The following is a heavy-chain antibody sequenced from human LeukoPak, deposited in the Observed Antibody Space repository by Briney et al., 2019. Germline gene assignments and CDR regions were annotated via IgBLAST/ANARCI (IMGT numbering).Heavy chain of an antibody. CDR1: GFTFSSYG. V-gene: IGHV3-30*02. CDR2: IRYDGSNK. J-gene: IGHJ4*02. D-gene: IGHD6-13*01. CDR3: ARDFWAAAPTYAYYFDY. Sequence: LAGGSLRLSCAASGFTFSSYGMHWVRQAPGKGLEWVAFIRYDGSNKYYADSVKGRFTISRDNSKYTLYLQMNSLRAEDTAVYYCARDFWAAAPTYAYYFDYWGQGTLVTVSS.